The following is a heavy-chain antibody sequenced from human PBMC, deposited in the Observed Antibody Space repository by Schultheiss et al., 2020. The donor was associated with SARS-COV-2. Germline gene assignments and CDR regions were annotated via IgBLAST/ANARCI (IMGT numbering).Heavy chain of an antibody. D-gene: IGHD2-15*01. CDR3: VRDRSWWTPYNCFDL. V-gene: IGHV3-11*04. J-gene: IGHJ5*02. Sequence: GSLRLSCAASGFTFSDYYMSWIRQAPGKGLEWDSGIDWRGNRIGYADSVKGRFTISRDDTNNSLFLQMNSLRAEDTAVYYCVRDRSWWTPYNCFDLWGRGTLVTVSS. CDR2: IDWRGNRI. CDR1: GFTFSDYY.